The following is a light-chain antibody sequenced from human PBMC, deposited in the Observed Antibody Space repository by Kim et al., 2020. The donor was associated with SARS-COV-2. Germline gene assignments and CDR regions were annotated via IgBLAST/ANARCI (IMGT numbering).Light chain of an antibody. Sequence: QSALTQQASVSGSPGQSITISCTGTSSDVGNYNLVSWYQQHPGKAPKLMIYEVTKRPSGVSNRFSGSKSAYTASLTISGLQAEDEGDYYCCPYARNYTWVFGGGTQLTVL. J-gene: IGLJ3*02. CDR2: EVT. CDR3: CPYARNYTWV. CDR1: SSDVGNYNL. V-gene: IGLV2-23*02.